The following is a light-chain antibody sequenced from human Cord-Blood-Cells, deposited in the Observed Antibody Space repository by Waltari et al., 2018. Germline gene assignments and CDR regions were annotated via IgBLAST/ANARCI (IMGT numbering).Light chain of an antibody. CDR3: QAWDSSTVV. CDR1: KLGDKY. Sequence: SYELTQPPSVSVSPGQTASITCSGDKLGDKYACWYQQKPGQSPVLVIYQDSKRPSGIPGRVSGSNSGNTATLTISWTQAMDEADYYCQAWDSSTVVFGGGTKLTVL. V-gene: IGLV3-1*01. J-gene: IGLJ2*01. CDR2: QDS.